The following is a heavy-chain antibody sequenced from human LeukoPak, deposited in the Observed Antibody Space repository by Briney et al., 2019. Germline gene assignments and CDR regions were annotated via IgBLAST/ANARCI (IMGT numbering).Heavy chain of an antibody. Sequence: GGSLRLSCAASGFTFSSYAMHWVRQAPGKGLEWGAVISYDGSNKYYADSVRGRFTISRDNSKNTLYLQMNSLRAEDTAVYYCAKDYGSGSYASDYWGQGTLVTVSS. V-gene: IGHV3-30*04. CDR1: GFTFSSYA. J-gene: IGHJ4*02. D-gene: IGHD3-10*01. CDR3: AKDYGSGSYASDY. CDR2: ISYDGSNK.